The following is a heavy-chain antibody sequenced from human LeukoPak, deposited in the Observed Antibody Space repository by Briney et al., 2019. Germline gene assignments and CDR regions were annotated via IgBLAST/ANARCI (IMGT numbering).Heavy chain of an antibody. CDR3: AKDHSADGWPTFEY. J-gene: IGHJ4*02. D-gene: IGHD5-24*01. Sequence: GGSLRLSCAVSGFGVHTFAMSWVRLAPGRGLEWLASITKYDGRVYYADSVRGRFTISRDTSQNELYLQMNSLRADDSAIYFCAKDHSADGWPTFEYWGRGTLVSVSS. CDR1: GFGVHTFA. V-gene: IGHV3-23*01. CDR2: ITKYDGRV.